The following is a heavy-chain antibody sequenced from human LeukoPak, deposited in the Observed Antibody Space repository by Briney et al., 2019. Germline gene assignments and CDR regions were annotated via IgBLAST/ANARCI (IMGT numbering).Heavy chain of an antibody. J-gene: IGHJ4*02. D-gene: IGHD3-22*01. CDR1: GFTFSTYS. Sequence: GGSLRLSCAASGFTFSTYSMNWVRQPPGKGLEWVSYISSGSSYIYYADSVKGRFTISRDNPKNTLYLQMNSLRAEDTAVYFCAKRGVVIRVILVGFHKEAYYFDSWGQGALVTVSS. CDR3: AKRGVVIRVILVGFHKEAYYFDS. V-gene: IGHV3-21*04. CDR2: ISSGSSYI.